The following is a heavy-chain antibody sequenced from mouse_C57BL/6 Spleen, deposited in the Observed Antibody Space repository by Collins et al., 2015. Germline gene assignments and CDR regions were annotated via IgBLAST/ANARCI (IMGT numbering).Heavy chain of an antibody. D-gene: IGHD2-3*01. CDR3: ARRWFLLAMDY. J-gene: IGHJ4*01. CDR1: GYTFTGYW. Sequence: QVQLQQSGAELMKPGASVKLSCKATGYTFTGYWIEWVKQRPGHGLEWIGEILPGSGNTNYNERFKGKATFTADAFSNTAYMQLSSLTTEDSAIYYCARRWFLLAMDYWGQGTSVTVSS. CDR2: ILPGSGNT. V-gene: IGHV1-9*01.